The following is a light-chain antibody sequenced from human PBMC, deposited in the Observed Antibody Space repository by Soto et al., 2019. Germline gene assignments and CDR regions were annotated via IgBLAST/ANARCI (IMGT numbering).Light chain of an antibody. CDR1: QGISTW. CDR3: QHTNNFHFT. CDR2: TAS. J-gene: IGKJ5*01. V-gene: IGKV1-12*01. Sequence: DIQMTQSPSSLSASVGDRVTITCRASQGISTWLAWYQQKPGKAPKXLIYTASRLQSGVPPRFSGSGSGTDLTLTINSLQPEDGETYDGQHTNNFHFTFGQGTRLEIK.